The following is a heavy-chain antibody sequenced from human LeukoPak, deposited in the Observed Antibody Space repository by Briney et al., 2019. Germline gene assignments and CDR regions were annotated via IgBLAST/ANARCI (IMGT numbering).Heavy chain of an antibody. Sequence: PSETLSLTCTVSGDSISSSAFYWGWIRQPPGKGLEWIASISYSGKTLYNPPLQTRVTISVDTSKNQFSLKLSSVTAADAAIYYCARDLSGGRSYWGRGTVVTVSS. CDR2: ISYSGKT. CDR1: GDSISSSAFY. V-gene: IGHV4-39*02. D-gene: IGHD3-16*01. J-gene: IGHJ4*02. CDR3: ARDLSGGRSY.